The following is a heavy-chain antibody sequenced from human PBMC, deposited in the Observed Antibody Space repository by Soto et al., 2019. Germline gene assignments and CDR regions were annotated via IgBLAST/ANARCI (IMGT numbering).Heavy chain of an antibody. CDR3: ARDSVVVKVEHYYYGMDV. J-gene: IGHJ6*02. Sequence: PGGSLRLSCAASGFTFSSYWMSWVRQAPGQGLEWVANIKQDGSEKYYVDSVKGRFTISRDNAKNSLYLQMNSLRAEDTAVYYCARDSVVVKVEHYYYGMDVWGQGTTVTVSS. CDR1: GFTFSSYW. CDR2: IKQDGSEK. D-gene: IGHD2-2*01. V-gene: IGHV3-7*01.